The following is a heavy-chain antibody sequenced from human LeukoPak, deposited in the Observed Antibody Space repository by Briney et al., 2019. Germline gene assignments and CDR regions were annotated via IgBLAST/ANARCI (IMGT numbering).Heavy chain of an antibody. J-gene: IGHJ4*02. CDR3: AKDLYTSRYACCFDY. D-gene: IGHD6-13*01. V-gene: IGHV3-23*01. CDR1: GFTFSSYA. CDR2: VSGGGSST. Sequence: GGSLRLSCAAFGFTFSSYAMNWVRQAPGKGLEWVSGVSGGGSSTYYADSVKGRFTISRDNSKNMLYLQMNSLRAEDTAVYYCAKDLYTSRYACCFDYWGQGTLVTVSS.